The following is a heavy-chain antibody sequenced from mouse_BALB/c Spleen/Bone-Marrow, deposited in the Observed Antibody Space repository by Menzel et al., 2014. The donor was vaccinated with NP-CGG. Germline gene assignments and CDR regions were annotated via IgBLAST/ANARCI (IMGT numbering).Heavy chain of an antibody. J-gene: IGHJ2*01. V-gene: IGHV1-22*01. CDR1: GYTFTEYT. Sequence: VQLQQSGPELVKPGASVKISCKTSGYTFTEYTMHWVKQSHGKSLEWIGSINPNNGGTSYNQKFKGKATLTVDKSSGTAYMELRSLTSEDSAVYYCARGWLLRHYFDYWGHGTTLTVSS. CDR2: INPNNGGT. D-gene: IGHD2-3*01. CDR3: ARGWLLRHYFDY.